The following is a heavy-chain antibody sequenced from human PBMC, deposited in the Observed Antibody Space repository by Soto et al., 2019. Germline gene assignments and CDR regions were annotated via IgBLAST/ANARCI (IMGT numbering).Heavy chain of an antibody. CDR2: AYYRSKWYS. V-gene: IGHV6-1*01. Sequence: SQTLSLTCAISGDSVSSSSATGNWIRQSPSRGLEWLGRAYYRSKWYSDYAVSVKSRVIINPDTSKNLLSLQLNSVTPEDTAVYYCARAAYQGYFDYWGQGTLVTVSS. J-gene: IGHJ4*02. CDR3: ARAAYQGYFDY. CDR1: GDSVSSSSAT.